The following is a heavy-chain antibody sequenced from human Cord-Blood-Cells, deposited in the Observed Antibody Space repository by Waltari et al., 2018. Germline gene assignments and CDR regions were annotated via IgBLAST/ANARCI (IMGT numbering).Heavy chain of an antibody. V-gene: IGHV1-69*09. D-gene: IGHD1-20*01. CDR1: GGTFSSYA. CDR3: ARDRGLTLNWIYYFDY. J-gene: IGHJ4*02. Sequence: QVQLVQSGAEVKKPGSSVKVSCKASGGTFSSYAISWVRQAPGQGLEWMGRIIPILGIANYAQKFQGRVTITADKSTSTAYMELSSLRSEDTAVYYCARDRGLTLNWIYYFDYWGQGTLVTVSS. CDR2: IIPILGIA.